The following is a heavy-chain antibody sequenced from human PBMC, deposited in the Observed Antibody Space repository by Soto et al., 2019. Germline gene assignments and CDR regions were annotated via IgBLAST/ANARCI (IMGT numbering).Heavy chain of an antibody. CDR2: IYYSGST. CDR1: GGSISSYY. CDR3: ARRDGDYGDYSWYFDL. V-gene: IGHV4-59*08. Sequence: LETLSVTCTVSGGSISSYYWSWIRQTPGKGLEWIGYIYYSGSTNYNPSLKSRVTISVDASKNQFSLKLSSVTAADTAVYYCARRDGDYGDYSWYFDLWGRGTLVTVSS. J-gene: IGHJ2*01. D-gene: IGHD4-17*01.